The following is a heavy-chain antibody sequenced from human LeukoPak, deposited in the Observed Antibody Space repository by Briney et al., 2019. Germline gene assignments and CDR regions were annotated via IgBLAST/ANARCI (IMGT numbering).Heavy chain of an antibody. Sequence: GGSLRLSCAASGFTFISYWMHWVRQAPGKGLVWVSRINGYGSSTDFADSVKGRFTISRDNAKNTLYLQMNSLRAEDTAVYYCARDAPGNTALDYWGQGTLVTVSP. CDR2: INGYGSST. D-gene: IGHD5-18*01. CDR3: ARDAPGNTALDY. V-gene: IGHV3-74*01. J-gene: IGHJ4*02. CDR1: GFTFISYW.